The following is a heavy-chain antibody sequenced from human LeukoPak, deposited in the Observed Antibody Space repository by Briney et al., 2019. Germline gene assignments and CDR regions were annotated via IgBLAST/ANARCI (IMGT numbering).Heavy chain of an antibody. CDR1: GGSISSSNW. Sequence: SGTLSLTCAVSGGSISSSNWWSWVRQPPGTGLEWIGEVFHSGDTNYNPSLKSLVTISADKSNNLFSLKLNSVTAADTAVFYCARGEARGSRTVYLDSWGRGILVTVSS. V-gene: IGHV4-4*02. D-gene: IGHD3-10*01. CDR3: ARGEARGSRTVYLDS. CDR2: VFHSGDT. J-gene: IGHJ4*02.